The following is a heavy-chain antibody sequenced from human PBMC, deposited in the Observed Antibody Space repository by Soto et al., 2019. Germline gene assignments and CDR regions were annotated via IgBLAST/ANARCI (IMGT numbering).Heavy chain of an antibody. CDR3: AKDTIAVAPTFDY. J-gene: IGHJ4*02. CDR2: ISYDGSNK. D-gene: IGHD6-19*01. CDR1: GFTFSSYG. V-gene: IGHV3-30*18. Sequence: QVQLVESGGGVVQPGRSLRLSCAASGFTFSSYGMHWVRQAPGKGLEWVAVISYDGSNKYYADSVKGRFTISRDNSKNTLYLQRNSLRAEDTAVYYCAKDTIAVAPTFDYWGQGTLVTVSS.